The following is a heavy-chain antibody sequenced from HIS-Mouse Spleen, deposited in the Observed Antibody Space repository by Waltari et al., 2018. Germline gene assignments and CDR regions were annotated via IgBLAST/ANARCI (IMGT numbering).Heavy chain of an antibody. CDR3: ARDGGTGDFDY. D-gene: IGHD7-27*01. Sequence: EVQLVESGGGLVQPGGSLRLSCAASGFTFSSYWMSRVRQAPGKGLEWVANIKQDGSENYYVDSVEGRFTLSRDNAKNSLYLQMNSLRAEDTAVYYCARDGGTGDFDYWGQGTLVTVSS. CDR2: IKQDGSEN. J-gene: IGHJ4*02. CDR1: GFTFSSYW. V-gene: IGHV3-7*01.